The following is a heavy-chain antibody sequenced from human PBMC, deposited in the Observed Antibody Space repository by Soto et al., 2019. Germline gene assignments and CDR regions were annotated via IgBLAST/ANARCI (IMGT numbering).Heavy chain of an antibody. J-gene: IGHJ4*02. CDR2: INAGNGNT. V-gene: IGHV1-3*05. Sequence: QVQLEQSGAEEKKPGASVKVSCKASGYTFTGYAMHWVRQAPGQRLEWMGWINAGNGNTKYSQKFQGRVTITRDTSASTAYMELSSLRSEDTAVYYCARAVAVPADFDYWGQGTLVTVSS. D-gene: IGHD6-19*01. CDR3: ARAVAVPADFDY. CDR1: GYTFTGYA.